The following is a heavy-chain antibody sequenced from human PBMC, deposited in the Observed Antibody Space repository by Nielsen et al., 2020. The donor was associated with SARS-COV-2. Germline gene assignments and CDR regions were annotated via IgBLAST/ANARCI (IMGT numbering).Heavy chain of an antibody. CDR2: IYYSGST. V-gene: IGHV4-59*01. J-gene: IGHJ4*02. CDR3: ARARLRLGELSSFDY. CDR1: GGSISSYY. Sequence: SGTLSLTCTVSGGSISSYYWSWIRQPPGKGLEWIGYIYYSGSTNYNPSLKSRVTISVDTSKNQFSLKLSSVTAADTAVYYCARARLRLGELSSFDYWGQGTLVTVSS. D-gene: IGHD3-16*02.